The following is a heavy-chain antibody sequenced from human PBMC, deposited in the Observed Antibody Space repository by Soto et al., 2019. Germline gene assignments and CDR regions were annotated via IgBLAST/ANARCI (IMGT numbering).Heavy chain of an antibody. V-gene: IGHV1-3*05. CDR2: INAGKGNT. Sequence: QVQLVQSGAEEKKPGASVKVSCKASGYTFTSYAMHWVRQAPGQRLEWMGWINAGKGNTKHSQKFQGRVTITRDTSASTAYMELSSLRSEDTAVYYGARDRFGIAARHYYGMDVWGQGTTVTVSS. D-gene: IGHD6-6*01. CDR3: ARDRFGIAARHYYGMDV. CDR1: GYTFTSYA. J-gene: IGHJ6*02.